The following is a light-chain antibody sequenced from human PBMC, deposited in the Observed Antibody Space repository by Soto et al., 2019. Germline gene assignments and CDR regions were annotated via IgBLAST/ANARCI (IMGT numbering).Light chain of an antibody. CDR1: QSESSN. V-gene: IGKV3-15*01. J-gene: IGKJ4*01. Sequence: EILVTQSPATLSVSPGERATLSCRASQSESSNLAWYMQKPGQAPRLLIYGASTRATGIPARFSGSGSGTEFTLTISSLQSEDFVVYYCQQYNNWPLTFGGGTKVEIK. CDR3: QQYNNWPLT. CDR2: GAS.